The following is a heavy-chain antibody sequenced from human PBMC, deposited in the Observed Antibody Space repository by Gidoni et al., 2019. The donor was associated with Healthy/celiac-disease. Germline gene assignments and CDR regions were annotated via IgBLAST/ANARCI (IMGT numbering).Heavy chain of an antibody. V-gene: IGHV3-21*01. CDR1: GFTFSSYS. J-gene: IGHJ4*02. CDR2: ISSRSRYI. D-gene: IGHD6-13*01. CDR3: ARDHGKGGKQQLGGFDY. Sequence: EVQLVESGGGLVKPGGSLRLSCAASGFTFSSYSMHWVRQAPGKGLEWVSSISSRSRYIYYAESVKGRCTISRDNAKNSLYLQMNSLRAEDTAVYYCARDHGKGGKQQLGGFDYWGQGTLVTVSS.